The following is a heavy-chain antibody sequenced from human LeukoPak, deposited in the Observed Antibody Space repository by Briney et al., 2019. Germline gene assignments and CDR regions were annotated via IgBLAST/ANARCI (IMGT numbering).Heavy chain of an antibody. CDR3: ASSIFGIAVAAY. J-gene: IGHJ4*02. CDR1: GYTFTVYY. D-gene: IGHD6-19*01. CDR2: INPNSGGT. Sequence: ASVKVSCKASGYTFTVYYMHWVRQAPGQGLEWMGRINPNSGGTNYAQKFQGRVTMTRDTSISTAYMELSRLRSDDTAVYYCASSIFGIAVAAYWGQGTLVTVSS. V-gene: IGHV1-2*06.